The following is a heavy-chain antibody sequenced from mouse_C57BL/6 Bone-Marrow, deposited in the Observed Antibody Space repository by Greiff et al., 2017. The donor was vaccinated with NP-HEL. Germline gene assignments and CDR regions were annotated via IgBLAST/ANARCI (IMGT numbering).Heavy chain of an antibody. CDR3: ASDYSNYGYFDY. J-gene: IGHJ2*01. CDR2: IDPSDSET. V-gene: IGHV1-52*01. CDR1: GYTFTSYW. D-gene: IGHD2-5*01. Sequence: QVQLQQSGAELVRPGSSVKLSCKASGYTFTSYWMHWVKQRPIQGLAWIGNIDPSDSETHYNQKFKDKATLTVDKSSSTAYMQLSSLTSEDSAVYYCASDYSNYGYFDYWGQGTTLTVSS.